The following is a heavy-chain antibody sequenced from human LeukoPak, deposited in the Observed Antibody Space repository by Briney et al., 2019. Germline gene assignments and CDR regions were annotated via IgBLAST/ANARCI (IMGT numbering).Heavy chain of an antibody. CDR2: ISYDGSEK. CDR1: GFTFSSYP. Sequence: GRSLRLSCAASGFTFSSYPMHWVRQAPGKGLEWVAVISYDGSEKHYADPVKGRFTISRDNSKNTLYLQMNSLRAEDTAVCYCAREGSSGYYPSWGQGILVTVSS. D-gene: IGHD3-22*01. J-gene: IGHJ4*02. V-gene: IGHV3-30-3*01. CDR3: AREGSSGYYPS.